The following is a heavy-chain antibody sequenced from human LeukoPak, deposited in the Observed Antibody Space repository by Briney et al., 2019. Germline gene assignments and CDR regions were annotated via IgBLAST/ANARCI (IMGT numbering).Heavy chain of an antibody. CDR2: IKQDESEK. CDR1: GFTFSSYW. D-gene: IGHD3-10*01. CDR3: HLWFGELFDDAFDI. V-gene: IGHV3-7*01. J-gene: IGHJ3*02. Sequence: GGSLRLSCAASGFTFSSYWMSWVRQAPGKGLEWVANIKQDESEKYYVDSVKGRFTISRDNAKNSLYLQMNSLRAEDTAVYYCHLWFGELFDDAFDIWGQGTMVTVSS.